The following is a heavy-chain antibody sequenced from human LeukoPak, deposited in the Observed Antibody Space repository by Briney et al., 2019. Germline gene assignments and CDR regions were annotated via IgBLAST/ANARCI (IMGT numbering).Heavy chain of an antibody. CDR2: INAGNGNT. CDR3: AKPLWFGETLDAFDI. Sequence: ASVKVSCKASGYTFTSYAMHWVRQAPGQRLEWMGWINAGNGNTKYSQKFQGRVTITRDTSASTAYMELSSLRSEDTAVYYCAKPLWFGETLDAFDIWGQGTMVTVSS. J-gene: IGHJ3*02. CDR1: GYTFTSYA. D-gene: IGHD3-10*01. V-gene: IGHV1-3*01.